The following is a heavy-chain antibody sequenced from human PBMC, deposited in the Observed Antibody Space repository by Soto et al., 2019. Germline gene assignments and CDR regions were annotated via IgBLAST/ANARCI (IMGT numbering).Heavy chain of an antibody. CDR2: TRDKAQSYTT. CDR3: ARNLAYSGGYTFEY. V-gene: IGHV3-72*01. J-gene: IGHJ4*02. D-gene: IGHD2-21*01. Sequence: EVELVESGGGLVQPGGSLRLSCAVSAFTLSDHFIDWVRQAPGKGLEWVGRTRDKAQSYTTEYCGSVKGRFTISSDESRNALYLQMISLKTEDTAVYYCARNLAYSGGYTFEYWGQGTLVTVSS. CDR1: AFTLSDHF.